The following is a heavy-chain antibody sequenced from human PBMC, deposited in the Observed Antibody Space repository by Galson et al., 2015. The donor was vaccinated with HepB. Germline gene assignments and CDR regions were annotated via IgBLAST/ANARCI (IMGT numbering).Heavy chain of an antibody. CDR3: ARGSAVVVGYFDY. V-gene: IGHV3-21*01. CDR2: ISSSSSYI. CDR1: GFTFSSYN. Sequence: SLRLSCAASGFTFSSYNMNWVRQAPGKGLEWVSSISSSSSYIYSADSVKGRFTISRDNAKNSLYLQMNSLRAEDTAVYYCARGSAVVVGYFDYWGQGTLVTVSS. D-gene: IGHD2-15*01. J-gene: IGHJ4*02.